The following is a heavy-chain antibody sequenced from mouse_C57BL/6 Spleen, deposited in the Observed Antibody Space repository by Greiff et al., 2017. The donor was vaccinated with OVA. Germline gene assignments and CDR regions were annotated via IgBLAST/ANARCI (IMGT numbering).Heavy chain of an antibody. J-gene: IGHJ3*01. CDR2: ISSGGDYI. V-gene: IGHV5-9-1*02. D-gene: IGHD2-4*01. CDR3: TRDRDYYDYAWFAY. CDR1: GFTFSSYA. Sequence: EVKLMESGEGLVKPGGSLKLSCAASGFTFSSYAMSWVRQTPEKRLEWVAHISSGGDYIYYADTVKGRFTISRDNARNTLYLQMSSLKSEDTAMYYCTRDRDYYDYAWFAYWGQGTLDTVSA.